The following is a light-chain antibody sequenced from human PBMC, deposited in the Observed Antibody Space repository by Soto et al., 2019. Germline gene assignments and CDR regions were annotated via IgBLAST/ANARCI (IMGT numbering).Light chain of an antibody. J-gene: IGLJ1*01. CDR2: GNS. CDR1: SSNIGAHYD. CDR3: QSYDNSLSVYV. Sequence: QSVLTPPPSVSGSPGPRVTISCTGSSSNIGAHYDVHWYQQLPGTAPKLLIYGNSNRPSGVPDRFSGSKSGTSASLAITGLQAEDEADYYCQSYDNSLSVYVFGTGTKVTVL. V-gene: IGLV1-40*01.